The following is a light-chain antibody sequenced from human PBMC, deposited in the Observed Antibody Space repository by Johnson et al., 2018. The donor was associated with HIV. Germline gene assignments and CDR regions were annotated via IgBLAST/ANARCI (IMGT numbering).Light chain of an antibody. J-gene: IGLJ1*01. Sequence: QSVLTQPPSVSAAPGQKVTISCSGSSSNIGNNYVSWYQQLPGTAPKLLIYDNNKRPSGIPARFSGSKSGTSATLGITALQTGDEADYYCGTWDSSLSAVFGTGTKVTVL. V-gene: IGLV1-51*01. CDR3: GTWDSSLSAV. CDR2: DNN. CDR1: SSNIGNNY.